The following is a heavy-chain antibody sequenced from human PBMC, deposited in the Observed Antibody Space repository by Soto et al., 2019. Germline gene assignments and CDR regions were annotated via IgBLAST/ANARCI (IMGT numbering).Heavy chain of an antibody. J-gene: IGHJ4*02. D-gene: IGHD7-27*01. CDR1: EYTFINYD. CDR3: VKGPRNWGFDY. Sequence: QVQLVQSGAEVKKPGASVKVSCKASEYTFINYDINWVRQTSGQGLEWMGWMNPNNGNTGYAQKFQGRVTMTRSTSVNTAYMELSSLTSEDTAVYYCVKGPRNWGFDYWGQGTLVTVSS. CDR2: MNPNNGNT. V-gene: IGHV1-8*01.